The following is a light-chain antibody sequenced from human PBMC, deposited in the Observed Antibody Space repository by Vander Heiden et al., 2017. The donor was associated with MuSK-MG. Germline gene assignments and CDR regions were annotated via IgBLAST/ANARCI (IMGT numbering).Light chain of an antibody. V-gene: IGKV1-12*01. J-gene: IGKJ5*01. CDR3: QQAKSFPIT. CDR2: AAS. CDR1: QDTGKW. Sequence: DIQMTQSPPSVSASVGDRVTITCRASQDTGKWLAWYQQKPGRAPNLLIYAASNLETGVPPRFSGAGSGTHFTLTINSLQPEDFAIYYCQQAKSFPITFGQGTRLETK.